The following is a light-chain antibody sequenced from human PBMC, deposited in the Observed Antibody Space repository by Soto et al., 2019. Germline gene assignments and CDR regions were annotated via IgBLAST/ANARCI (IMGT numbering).Light chain of an antibody. CDR2: DVS. Sequence: QSALTQPASVSGSPGQSITISCTGTSSDVGAYNLVSWYQQHPGRAPKLFIFDVSDRPSGVSTLLSGSKSGNTASLTISGLQAEDEAFYYFSSYTHTSTLMFGGGTKLTVL. CDR3: SSYTHTSTLM. CDR1: SSDVGAYNL. J-gene: IGLJ3*02. V-gene: IGLV2-14*02.